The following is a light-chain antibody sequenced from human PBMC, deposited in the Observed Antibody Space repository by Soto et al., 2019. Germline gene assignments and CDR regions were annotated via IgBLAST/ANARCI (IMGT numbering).Light chain of an antibody. Sequence: EIVMTQSPAPLSVSPGERATLSCRASQIVSSNLAWYQQKPVQAPRLLIHDTSTRATGIPARFSGSGSGTEFTLTISSLQSEDFAVYYCQQYNNWPPFTFGQGTKLEIK. J-gene: IGKJ2*01. CDR2: DTS. V-gene: IGKV3-15*01. CDR3: QQYNNWPPFT. CDR1: QIVSSN.